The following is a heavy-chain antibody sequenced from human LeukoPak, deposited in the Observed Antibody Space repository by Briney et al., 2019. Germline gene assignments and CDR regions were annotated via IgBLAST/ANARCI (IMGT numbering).Heavy chain of an antibody. CDR1: GGTFSSYA. Sequence: SVKVCCKASGGTFSSYAISWVRQAPGQGLEWMGGIIPIFGTANYAQKFQGRVTITADESTSTAYMELSSLRSEDTAVYCCARDKGSSGWLDYWGQGTLVTVSS. CDR2: IIPIFGTA. J-gene: IGHJ4*02. CDR3: ARDKGSSGWLDY. V-gene: IGHV1-69*13. D-gene: IGHD6-19*01.